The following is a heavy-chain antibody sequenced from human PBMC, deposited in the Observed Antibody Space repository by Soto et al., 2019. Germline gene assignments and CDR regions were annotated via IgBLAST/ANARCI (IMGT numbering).Heavy chain of an antibody. J-gene: IGHJ6*02. D-gene: IGHD3-22*01. CDR1: GFTFSSYW. V-gene: IGHV3-74*01. Sequence: GGSLRLSCADSGFTFSSYWMHWVRQAPGKGLVWVSRINSDGSSTSYADSVKGRFTISRDNAKNTLYLQMNSLRAEDTAVYYCARVRRPGYYDSSGYYGVYYYYYGMDVWGQGTTVTVSS. CDR3: ARVRRPGYYDSSGYYGVYYYYYGMDV. CDR2: INSDGSST.